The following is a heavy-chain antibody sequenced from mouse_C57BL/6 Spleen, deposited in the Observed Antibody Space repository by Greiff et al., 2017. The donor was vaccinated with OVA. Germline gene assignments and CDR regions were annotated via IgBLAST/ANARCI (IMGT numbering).Heavy chain of an antibody. CDR1: GYTFTSYW. V-gene: IGHV1-52*01. J-gene: IGHJ2*01. D-gene: IGHD1-1*01. CDR2: IDPSDSET. CDR3: ARSGTTVVPDY. Sequence: QVQLQQPGAELVRPGSSVKLSCKASGYTFTSYWMHWVKQRPIQGLEWIGNIDPSDSETHYNQKFKDKATLTVDKSSSTAYMQLSSLTSEDSAVYYCARSGTTVVPDYWGQGTTLTVSS.